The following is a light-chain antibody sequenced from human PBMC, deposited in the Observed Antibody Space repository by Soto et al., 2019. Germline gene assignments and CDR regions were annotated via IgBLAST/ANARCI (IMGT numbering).Light chain of an antibody. J-gene: IGKJ1*01. Sequence: EIVLTQSPGTLSLSPGERATLSCRASQSVSSSYLAWYQQKPGQAPRLLIYGASSRATGIPDRFSGSGSGTDFTLTISRLEPEDFAVYYCQQHNNWPRTFGQGTKVEIK. CDR3: QQHNNWPRT. CDR1: QSVSSSY. V-gene: IGKV3-20*01. CDR2: GAS.